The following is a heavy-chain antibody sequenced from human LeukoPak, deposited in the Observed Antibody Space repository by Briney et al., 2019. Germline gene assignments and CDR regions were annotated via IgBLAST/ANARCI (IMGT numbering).Heavy chain of an antibody. CDR1: GGPISGYY. Sequence: SETLSLTCTVSGGPISGYYWSWIRQPPGKGLEWIGYIYYSGSTNYNPSLKSRVTISVDTSKNQFSLKLSSVTAADTAVYYCARGEPGGGTKGRRVWFDPWGQGTLVTVSS. CDR3: ARGEPGGGTKGRRVWFDP. D-gene: IGHD2-15*01. CDR2: IYYSGST. J-gene: IGHJ5*02. V-gene: IGHV4-59*12.